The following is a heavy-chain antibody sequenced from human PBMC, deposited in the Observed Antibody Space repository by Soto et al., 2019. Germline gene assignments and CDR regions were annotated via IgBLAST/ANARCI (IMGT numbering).Heavy chain of an antibody. CDR1: GASISGFY. Sequence: NPSETRSRTWTVSGASISGFYWSWIRKSAGKGLEWIGRIYATGTTDYNPSLKSRVMMSVDTSKKQFSLKLRSVTAADTAVYYCVRDGTKTLRDWFDPWGQGISVTVSS. J-gene: IGHJ5*02. CDR2: IYATGTT. D-gene: IGHD1-1*01. CDR3: VRDGTKTLRDWFDP. V-gene: IGHV4-4*07.